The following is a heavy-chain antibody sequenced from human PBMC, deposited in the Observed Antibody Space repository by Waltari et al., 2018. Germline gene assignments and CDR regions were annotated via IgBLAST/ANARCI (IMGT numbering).Heavy chain of an antibody. D-gene: IGHD3-22*01. CDR3: AREPSPDSSGYFYYYMDV. V-gene: IGHV3-21*01. CDR1: GFTFSSYH. Sequence: EVQLVESGGGLVKPGGSLRLSCAASGFTFSSYHMNWVRQAPGKGLEWVSSISSSSSYTHYADSVKGRFTISRDNAKNTLYLQLNSLRVEDTAVYYCAREPSPDSSGYFYYYMDVWGKGTTVTVSS. J-gene: IGHJ6*03. CDR2: ISSSSSYT.